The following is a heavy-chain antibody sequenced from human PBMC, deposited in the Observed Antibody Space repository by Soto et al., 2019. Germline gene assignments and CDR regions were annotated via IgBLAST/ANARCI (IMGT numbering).Heavy chain of an antibody. J-gene: IGHJ3*02. D-gene: IGHD3-10*01. V-gene: IGHV3-21*01. CDR1: GFTFSSYS. CDR2: ISSSSSYI. CDR3: ARTHPDYYGSGSYAFDI. Sequence: EVQLVESGGGLVKPGGSLRLSCAASGFTFSSYSMNWVRQAPGKGLEWVSSISSSSSYIYYADSVKGRFTISRDNAKNSLYLQMNSLRAEDTAVYYCARTHPDYYGSGSYAFDIWGQGTMVTVSS.